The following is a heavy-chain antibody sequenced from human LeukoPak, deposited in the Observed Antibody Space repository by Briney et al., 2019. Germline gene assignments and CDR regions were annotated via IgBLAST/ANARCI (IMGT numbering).Heavy chain of an antibody. Sequence: PSETLSLTCAVYGGSFSGYYWSWIRQPPGKGLEWIGEINHSGSTNYNPSLKSRVTISVDTSKNQFSLKLSSVTAADTAVYYCAFSGYYVPRFDYWGQGTLVTVSS. V-gene: IGHV4-34*01. J-gene: IGHJ4*02. D-gene: IGHD3-22*01. CDR2: INHSGST. CDR1: GGSFSGYY. CDR3: AFSGYYVPRFDY.